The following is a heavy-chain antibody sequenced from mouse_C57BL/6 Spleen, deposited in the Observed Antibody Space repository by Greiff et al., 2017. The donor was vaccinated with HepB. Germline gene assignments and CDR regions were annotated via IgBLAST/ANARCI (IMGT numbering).Heavy chain of an antibody. J-gene: IGHJ2*01. CDR2: IDPSDSYT. Sequence: VQLKQPGAELVRPGTSVKLSCKASGYTFTSYWMHWVKQRPGQGLEWIGVIDPSDSYTNYNQKFKGKATLTVDTSSSTAYMQLSSLTSEDSAVYYCARSGGSSFFDYWGQGTTLTVSS. CDR1: GYTFTSYW. D-gene: IGHD1-1*01. CDR3: ARSGGSSFFDY. V-gene: IGHV1-59*01.